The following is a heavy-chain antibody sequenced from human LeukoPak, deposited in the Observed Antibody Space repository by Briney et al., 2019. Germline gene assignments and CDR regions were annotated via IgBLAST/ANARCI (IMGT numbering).Heavy chain of an antibody. Sequence: ASVKVFCKASGYTFTSYYMHWVRQAPGQGLEWMGIINPSGGSTSYAQKFQGRVTMTRDTSTSTVYMELSSLRSEDTAVYYCARVPTNDYYDSPGGWLSYAFDIWGQGTMVTVSS. V-gene: IGHV1-46*01. CDR2: INPSGGST. CDR3: ARVPTNDYYDSPGGWLSYAFDI. J-gene: IGHJ3*02. CDR1: GYTFTSYY. D-gene: IGHD3-22*01.